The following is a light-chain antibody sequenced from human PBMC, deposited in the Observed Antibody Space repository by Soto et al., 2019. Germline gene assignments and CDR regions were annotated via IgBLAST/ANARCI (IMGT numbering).Light chain of an antibody. J-gene: IGKJ4*01. CDR3: EQYNPSLT. CDR1: HNLNKW. V-gene: IGKV1-5*03. Sequence: IHGSRWPTILTASVGARVRITCRASHNLNKWLAWYQQKPGKAPNLLIYEASTLQSGVPSRFSGSGSGTEFTLTISSVQHDESANYLCEQYNPSLTFGGGTKVDIK. CDR2: EAS.